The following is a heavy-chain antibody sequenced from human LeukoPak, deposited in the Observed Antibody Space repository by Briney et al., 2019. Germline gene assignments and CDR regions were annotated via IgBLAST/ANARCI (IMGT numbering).Heavy chain of an antibody. CDR2: IYTSGNT. D-gene: IGHD4-23*01. CDR1: GGSISSYC. J-gene: IGHJ4*02. Sequence: PSETLSLTYTVSGGSISSYCWIWIRQPAGKELEWIGRIYTSGNTNYNPSLKSRVTMSVDTSKNQFSLKLSSVTAADTAVYYCARDRGGYGGPDYWGQGTLVTVSS. V-gene: IGHV4-4*07. CDR3: ARDRGGYGGPDY.